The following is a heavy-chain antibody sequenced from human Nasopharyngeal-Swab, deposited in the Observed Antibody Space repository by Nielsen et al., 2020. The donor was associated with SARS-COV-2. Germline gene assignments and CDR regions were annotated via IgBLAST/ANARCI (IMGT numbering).Heavy chain of an antibody. CDR3: ARGPLLWFGEGYYGMDV. CDR1: GFTFSTYA. CDR2: IDAGGGNT. Sequence: GESLKISCAASGFTFSTYAMTWVRQAPGKGLEWVSTIDAGGGNTWYADSVKGRFTISRDNSKNTLYLQVNSLRAEDTAVYYCARGPLLWFGEGYYGMDVWGQGTTVTVSS. V-gene: IGHV3-23*01. J-gene: IGHJ6*02. D-gene: IGHD3-10*01.